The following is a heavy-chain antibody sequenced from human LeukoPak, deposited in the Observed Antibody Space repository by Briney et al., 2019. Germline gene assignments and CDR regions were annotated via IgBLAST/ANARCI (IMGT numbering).Heavy chain of an antibody. CDR1: GGSISSSSYY. Sequence: PSETLSLTCSASGGSISSSSYYWGWIRQPPGKGLEWIGSIYYRGSTYYNPSLKSRVTVSIDTSKNQFSLKLSSVTAADTAVYYCARGAAATYWGQGTLVTVSS. J-gene: IGHJ4*02. CDR2: IYYRGST. D-gene: IGHD6-13*01. CDR3: ARGAAATY. V-gene: IGHV4-39*07.